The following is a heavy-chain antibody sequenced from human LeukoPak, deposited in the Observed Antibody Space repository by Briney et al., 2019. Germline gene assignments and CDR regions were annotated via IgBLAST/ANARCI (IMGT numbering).Heavy chain of an antibody. V-gene: IGHV3-21*01. J-gene: IGHJ6*03. CDR1: GFTFSSYS. CDR3: ARGTTVVTRYYYMDV. D-gene: IGHD4-23*01. CDR2: ISSSSSYI. Sequence: GSLRLSCAASGFTFSSYSMNWVRQAPGKGLEWVSSISSSSSYIYYADSVKGRFTISRDNAKNSLYLQMNSLRAEDTAVYYCARGTTVVTRYYYMDVWGKGTTVTISS.